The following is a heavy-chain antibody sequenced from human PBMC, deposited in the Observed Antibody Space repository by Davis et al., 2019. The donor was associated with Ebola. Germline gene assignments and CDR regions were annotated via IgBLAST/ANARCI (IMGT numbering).Heavy chain of an antibody. D-gene: IGHD2-15*01. V-gene: IGHV3-15*01. CDR3: AKDLPPWGIVSKGPINFDY. J-gene: IGHJ4*02. CDR1: GFTFSNAW. Sequence: GESLKISCAASGFTFSNAWMSWVRQAPGKGLEWVGRIKSKTDGGTTDYAAPVKGRFTISRDDSKNTLYLQMNSLKTEDTAVYYCAKDLPPWGIVSKGPINFDYWGQGTLVTVSS. CDR2: IKSKTDGGTT.